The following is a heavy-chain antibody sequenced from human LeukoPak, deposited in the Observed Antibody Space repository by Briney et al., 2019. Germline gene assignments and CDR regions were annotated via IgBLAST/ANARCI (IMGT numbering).Heavy chain of an antibody. Sequence: GGSLRLSCAASGFTFSSYWMHWVRQAPGQGLVWVSRINSDGSSTSYADSVKGRFTISRDNAKNTLYLQMNSLRAEDTAVYYCARGAARLVGGEYYFDYWGQGTLVTVSS. V-gene: IGHV3-74*01. CDR2: INSDGSST. J-gene: IGHJ4*02. D-gene: IGHD6-6*01. CDR1: GFTFSSYW. CDR3: ARGAARLVGGEYYFDY.